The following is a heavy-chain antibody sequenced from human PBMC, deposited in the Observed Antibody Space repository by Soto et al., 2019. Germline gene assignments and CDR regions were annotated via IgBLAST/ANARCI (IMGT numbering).Heavy chain of an antibody. CDR3: ATHVSNYGYWFDP. Sequence: PSETLSLTCTVSGGSISSSDYYWGWIRQPPGKGLEWIGNIYYSGSTYYNPSLKSRVTISVDTSKNQFSLKLSSVTAADTAVYYCATHVSNYGYWFDPWGQGTLGPSPQ. CDR2: IYYSGST. J-gene: IGHJ5*02. V-gene: IGHV4-39*01. CDR1: GGSISSSDYY. D-gene: IGHD4-4*01.